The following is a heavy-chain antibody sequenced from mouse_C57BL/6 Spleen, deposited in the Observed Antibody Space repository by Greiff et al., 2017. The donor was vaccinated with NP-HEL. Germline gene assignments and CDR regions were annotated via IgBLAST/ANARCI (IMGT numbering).Heavy chain of an antibody. CDR1: GYTFTDYN. CDR2: INPNNGGT. J-gene: IGHJ4*01. CDR3: ATIIYYYGSSYNYYAMDY. D-gene: IGHD1-1*01. Sequence: EVQLQQSGPELVKPGASVKIPCKASGYTFTDYNMDWVKQSHGKSLEWIGDINPNNGGTIYNQKFKGKATLTVDKSSSTAYMELRSLTSEDTAVYYCATIIYYYGSSYNYYAMDYWGQGTSVTVSS. V-gene: IGHV1-18*01.